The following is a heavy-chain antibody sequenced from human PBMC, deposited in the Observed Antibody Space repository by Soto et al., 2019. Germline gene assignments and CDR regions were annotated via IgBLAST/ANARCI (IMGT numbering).Heavy chain of an antibody. CDR3: AKWGCSGGSCYSRNGMDV. Sequence: EVQLLESGGGLVQPGGSLRLSCAASGFTFSSYAMSWVRQAPGKGLEWVSAISGSGGSTYYADSVKGRFTISRDNSKNTLYLQMNSLRAEDTGVYYCAKWGCSGGSCYSRNGMDVWGQGTTVTVSS. D-gene: IGHD2-15*01. CDR1: GFTFSSYA. J-gene: IGHJ6*02. V-gene: IGHV3-23*01. CDR2: ISGSGGST.